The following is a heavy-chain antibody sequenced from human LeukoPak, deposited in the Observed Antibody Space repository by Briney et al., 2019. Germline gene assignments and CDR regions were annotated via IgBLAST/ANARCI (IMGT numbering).Heavy chain of an antibody. V-gene: IGHV4-30-4*01. D-gene: IGHD2-15*01. CDR1: GGSISSGDYY. J-gene: IGHJ4*02. Sequence: SQTLSLTCTVSGGSISSGDYYWSWIRQPPGKGLEWLGYIYYSGSTYYNPSLKSRVTISVDRSKNQFSLKLSSVTAADTAVYYCARVAVVAARPFDYWGQGTLVTVSS. CDR3: ARVAVVAARPFDY. CDR2: IYYSGST.